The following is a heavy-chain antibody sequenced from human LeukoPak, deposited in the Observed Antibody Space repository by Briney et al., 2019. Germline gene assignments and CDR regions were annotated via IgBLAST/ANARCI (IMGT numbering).Heavy chain of an antibody. CDR3: AKLSSSWYPDFDY. Sequence: GGSLRLSCAASGFTFSSYGMHWVRQAPGKGLERVAFIRYDGSNKYYADSVKGRFTISRDNSKNTLYLQMNSLRAEDTAVYYCAKLSSSWYPDFDYWGQGTLVTVSS. V-gene: IGHV3-30*02. CDR2: IRYDGSNK. D-gene: IGHD6-13*01. J-gene: IGHJ4*02. CDR1: GFTFSSYG.